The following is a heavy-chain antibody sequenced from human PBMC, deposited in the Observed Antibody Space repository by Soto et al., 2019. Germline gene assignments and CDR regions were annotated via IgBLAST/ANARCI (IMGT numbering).Heavy chain of an antibody. CDR3: ARAPYNHNDGDFDF. Sequence: SETLSLTCTVSGGSISSGSYYWTWIRQHSGKGLEWIGYIHHSGSTYYNPSLKSRVTISVDTSKNQFSLKLSSVTAADTAIYYCARAPYNHNDGDFDFWGQGTLVTVSS. D-gene: IGHD1-1*01. CDR1: GGSISSGSYY. J-gene: IGHJ4*02. V-gene: IGHV4-31*03. CDR2: IHHSGST.